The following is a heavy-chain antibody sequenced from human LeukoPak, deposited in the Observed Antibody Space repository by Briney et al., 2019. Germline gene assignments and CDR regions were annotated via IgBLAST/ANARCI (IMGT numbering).Heavy chain of an antibody. J-gene: IGHJ4*02. D-gene: IGHD6-19*01. V-gene: IGHV3-23*01. CDR1: GFTFSNYA. Sequence: GGSLRLSCAASGFTFSNYAMTWVRQAPGKGLEWVSVISGSGSNTDYADSVKGRFTISRDNAKNTLYLQMTSLRVEDTAVYYCAAVVRSGSPFDYWGQGTLVTVSS. CDR3: AAVVRSGSPFDY. CDR2: ISGSGSNT.